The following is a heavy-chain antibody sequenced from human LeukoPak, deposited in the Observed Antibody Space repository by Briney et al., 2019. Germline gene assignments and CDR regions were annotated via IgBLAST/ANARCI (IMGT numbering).Heavy chain of an antibody. D-gene: IGHD2-15*01. CDR2: ISITSDKI. Sequence: GGSLRLSCAASGFTFTVYSMNWFRQAPGKGLEWVSYISITSDKIYYADSVKGRFTISRDNSKNTLYLQMSILRGQDTAVYYSARDFADNTPFGAFDMWGQGTMVTVSS. CDR3: ARDFADNTPFGAFDM. CDR1: GFTFTVYS. J-gene: IGHJ3*02. V-gene: IGHV3-48*01.